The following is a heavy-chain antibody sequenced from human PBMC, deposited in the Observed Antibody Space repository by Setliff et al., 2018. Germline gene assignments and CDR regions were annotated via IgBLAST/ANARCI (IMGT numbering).Heavy chain of an antibody. V-gene: IGHV4-30-2*01. J-gene: IGHJ6*02. CDR1: GGSIGSGDSS. CDR3: ARAPGTVHYSRVPYGMDV. Sequence: SETLSLTCTVSGGSIGSGDSSWSWIRQPPGKGPEWIGYIFHSGLTFYNPSFRRRVTISVDRSKNQYSLSLTSMTAADTAVYYCARAPGTVHYSRVPYGMDVWGQGITVTVSS. D-gene: IGHD2-21*01. CDR2: IFHSGLT.